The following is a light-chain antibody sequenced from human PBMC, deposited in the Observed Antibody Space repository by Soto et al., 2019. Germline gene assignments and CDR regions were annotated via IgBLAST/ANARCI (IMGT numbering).Light chain of an antibody. CDR2: LNSDGSH. J-gene: IGLJ2*01. CDR3: QTWGTGIQV. CDR1: SGHSSYA. V-gene: IGLV4-69*01. Sequence: QLALTQSPSASASLGASVKLTCTLSSGHSSYAIAWHQQQPDKGPRYLMKLNSDGSHSKGDGIPDRFSGSSSGAERYLTISSLQSEDEADYYCQTWGTGIQVFGGGTKLTVL.